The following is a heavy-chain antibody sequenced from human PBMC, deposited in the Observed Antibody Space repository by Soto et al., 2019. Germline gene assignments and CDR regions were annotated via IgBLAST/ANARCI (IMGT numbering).Heavy chain of an antibody. CDR1: GFTFSSYA. Sequence: EVQLLESGGGLVQPGGSLRLSCAASGFTFSSYAMSWVRQAPGKGLEWVSGISGSGGSTYYADSVKGRFTISRDNSKNTLYRHTNSLRAEDTGVYYCAKERAYNYGCDAMDVWGQGTTVTVSS. CDR2: ISGSGGST. D-gene: IGHD5-18*01. CDR3: AKERAYNYGCDAMDV. J-gene: IGHJ6*02. V-gene: IGHV3-23*01.